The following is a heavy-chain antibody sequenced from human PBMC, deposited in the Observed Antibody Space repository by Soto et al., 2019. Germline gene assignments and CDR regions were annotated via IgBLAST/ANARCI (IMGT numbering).Heavy chain of an antibody. CDR3: ASQQLVHYYYGMDV. Sequence: QLQLQESGPGLVKPSETLSLTCTVSGGSISSSSYYWGWIRQPPGKGLEWIGSIYYSGSTYYNPSLRSGVTIHVDTSKNHFSLRLGSVTAADTAVYYCASQQLVHYYYGMDVWGQGTTVTVSS. D-gene: IGHD6-13*01. CDR2: IYYSGST. CDR1: GGSISSSSYY. V-gene: IGHV4-39*01. J-gene: IGHJ6*02.